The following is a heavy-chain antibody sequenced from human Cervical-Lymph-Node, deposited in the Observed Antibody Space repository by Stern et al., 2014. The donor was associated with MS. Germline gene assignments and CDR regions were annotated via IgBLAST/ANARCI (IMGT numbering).Heavy chain of an antibody. D-gene: IGHD1-1*01. Sequence: VQLVESGAELKKPGASVKVSCKASGYTFTAYYMPWVRQAPGQGLEWMGRINPNSGGTHYAQQFQGRVSMTRDTSIITAYMELNGLTSDDTAVYYCTRTGSNWKTNWFDPWGQGTPVTVSS. CDR3: TRTGSNWKTNWFDP. J-gene: IGHJ5*02. CDR1: GYTFTAYY. V-gene: IGHV1-2*06. CDR2: INPNSGGT.